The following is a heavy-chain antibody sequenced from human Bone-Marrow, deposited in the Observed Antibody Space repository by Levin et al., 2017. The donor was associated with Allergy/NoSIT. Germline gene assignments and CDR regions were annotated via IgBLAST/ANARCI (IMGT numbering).Heavy chain of an antibody. CDR3: VRVPGGGHVFDY. V-gene: IGHV3-72*01. D-gene: IGHD4-23*01. Sequence: GGSLRLSCTVSGFTFSDYYMDWVRQAPGKGLEWVGHSRIKTYSYTTEYAATVNGRFTISRDDSRNSLYLQMNSLKSEDTAVYYCVRVPGGGHVFDYWGQGTLVTVSS. J-gene: IGHJ4*02. CDR1: GFTFSDYY. CDR2: SRIKTYSYTT.